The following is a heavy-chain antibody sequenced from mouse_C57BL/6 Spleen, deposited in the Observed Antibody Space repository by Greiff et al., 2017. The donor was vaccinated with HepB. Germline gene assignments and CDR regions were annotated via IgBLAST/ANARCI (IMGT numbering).Heavy chain of an antibody. CDR1: GYTFTSYW. D-gene: IGHD2-4*01. CDR3: ARYEYDGNWYFDV. J-gene: IGHJ1*03. Sequence: QVQLQQPGAELVMPGASVKLSCKASGYTFTSYWMHWVKQRPGQGLEWIGEIDPSDSYTNYNQKFKGKSTLTVDKSSSTAYMQRSSLTSEDSAVYFCARYEYDGNWYFDVWGTGTTVTGSS. V-gene: IGHV1-69*01. CDR2: IDPSDSYT.